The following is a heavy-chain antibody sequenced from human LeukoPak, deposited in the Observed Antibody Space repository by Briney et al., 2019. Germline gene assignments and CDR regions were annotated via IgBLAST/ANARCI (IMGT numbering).Heavy chain of an antibody. V-gene: IGHV4-59*01. D-gene: IGHD2-2*01. CDR3: AREPAAHRIFDY. Sequence: SETLSLTCTVSGGSISSFDWSWIRRPPGKGPEWIGYIYYSGSTNYNPSLNSRVTISVDTSKNQFSLKLSSVTAADTAVYYCAREPAAHRIFDYWGQGTLVTVSS. J-gene: IGHJ4*02. CDR2: IYYSGST. CDR1: GGSISSFD.